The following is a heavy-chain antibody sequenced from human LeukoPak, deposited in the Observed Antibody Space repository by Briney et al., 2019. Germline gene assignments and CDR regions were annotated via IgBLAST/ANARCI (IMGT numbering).Heavy chain of an antibody. Sequence: GGSLRLSCAASGFTFSSYNMDWVRQAPGKGLEWVSSISSTSSYINYADSVKGRFTISRDKAKNSLYLQMNSLRAEDTAVYYCARDWFHAIDYWGQGTLVTVSS. J-gene: IGHJ4*02. CDR3: ARDWFHAIDY. D-gene: IGHD2/OR15-2a*01. V-gene: IGHV3-21*01. CDR1: GFTFSSYN. CDR2: ISSTSSYI.